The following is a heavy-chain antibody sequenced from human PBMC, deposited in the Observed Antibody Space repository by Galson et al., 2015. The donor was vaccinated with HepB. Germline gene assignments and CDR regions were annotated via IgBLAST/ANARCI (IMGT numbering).Heavy chain of an antibody. CDR3: ARGTAGYANYYYMDV. CDR1: GGTFSSYA. J-gene: IGHJ6*03. D-gene: IGHD1-1*01. Sequence: SVKVSCKASGGTFSSYAISWVRQAPGQGLEWMGRIIPILGIANYAQKFQGRVTITADKSTSTAYMELSSLRSEDTAVYYCARGTAGYANYYYMDVWGKGTTVTVSS. V-gene: IGHV1-69*04. CDR2: IIPILGIA.